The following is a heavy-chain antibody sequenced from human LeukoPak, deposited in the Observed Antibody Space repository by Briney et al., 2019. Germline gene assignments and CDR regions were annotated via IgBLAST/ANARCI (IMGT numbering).Heavy chain of an antibody. Sequence: GGSLRLSCAASGFTFSSYWMSWVRQARENGLEWVAYIKQDGSEKYYVDSVKGRFTISRDNAKNSLYLQMNSLRAEDTAVYYCARDASYYYGSGKGWFDPWGQGTLVTVSS. J-gene: IGHJ5*02. CDR2: IKQDGSEK. CDR3: ARDASYYYGSGKGWFDP. V-gene: IGHV3-7*03. CDR1: GFTFSSYW. D-gene: IGHD3-10*01.